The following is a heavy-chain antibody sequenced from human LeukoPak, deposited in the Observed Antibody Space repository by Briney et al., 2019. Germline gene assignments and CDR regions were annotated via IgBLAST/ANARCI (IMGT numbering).Heavy chain of an antibody. D-gene: IGHD6-19*01. Sequence: GRCLRLACAAAGLTVDDYGMDWVRHAAGGGRGWGSGIRWNSGSIGSADSVKGRFTISTDNAKTSLYLQMNSLRAEDTALYYCPKRSTAAVAGFSYSFDYWGQGTLVTVSS. V-gene: IGHV3-9*01. J-gene: IGHJ4*02. CDR3: PKRSTAAVAGFSYSFDY. CDR2: IRWNSGSI. CDR1: GLTVDDYG.